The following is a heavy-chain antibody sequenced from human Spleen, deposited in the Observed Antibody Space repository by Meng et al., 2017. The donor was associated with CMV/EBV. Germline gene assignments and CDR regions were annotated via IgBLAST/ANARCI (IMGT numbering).Heavy chain of an antibody. CDR2: ISWNSASI. CDR3: AKDYTFSLIGDFFQH. CDR1: GFTFDDYA. D-gene: IGHD2/OR15-2a*01. Sequence: SLKISCAASGFTFDDYAMHWVRQAPGKGLEWVSGISWNSASIGYADSVKGRFTISRDNAKNSLYLQMNSLRVEDTALYYCAKDYTFSLIGDFFQHWGQGALVTVSS. J-gene: IGHJ1*01. V-gene: IGHV3-9*01.